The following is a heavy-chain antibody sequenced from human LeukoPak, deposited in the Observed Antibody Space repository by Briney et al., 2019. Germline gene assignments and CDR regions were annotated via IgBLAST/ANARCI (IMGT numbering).Heavy chain of an antibody. J-gene: IGHJ3*01. CDR2: IGWDGVNR. CDR3: ARGIVDAFDV. D-gene: IGHD3-16*01. Sequence: PGRSLRLSCVASGFRFDDYVMHWVRQVPGRGPEWVSRIGWDGVNRGYADSVKGRFTISRDNAKSSLYLQMNSLRVEDTALYYCARGIVDAFDVWGQGTMVTVSP. CDR1: GFRFDDYV. V-gene: IGHV3-9*01.